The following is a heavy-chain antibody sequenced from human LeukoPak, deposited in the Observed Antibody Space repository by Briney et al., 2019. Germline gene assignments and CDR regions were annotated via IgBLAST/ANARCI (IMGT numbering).Heavy chain of an antibody. Sequence: GGSLRLSCAASGFTFSSYDMHWVRQAPGKGLEWVAVISYDGNNKYYADSVKGRFTISRDNSKKTLYLQMNSLRAEDTAVYYCARDGYNEEDWFFDLWGRGILVTVSS. D-gene: IGHD5-24*01. CDR1: GFTFSSYD. V-gene: IGHV3-30-3*01. J-gene: IGHJ2*01. CDR3: ARDGYNEEDWFFDL. CDR2: ISYDGNNK.